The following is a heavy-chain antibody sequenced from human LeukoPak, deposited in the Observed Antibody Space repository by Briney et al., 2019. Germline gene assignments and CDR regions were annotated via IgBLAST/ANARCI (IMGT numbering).Heavy chain of an antibody. CDR2: IHATGGS. J-gene: IGHJ4*02. V-gene: IGHV4-4*09. CDR3: ARLGSYHDF. D-gene: IGHD1-26*01. Sequence: SETLSLTCTVSGASIRDYYWSWIRQTPEKGLEWMGYIHATGGSNYYPSLKSRLTVSIDTSRNQLSLKLTSVTAADTAVYFCARLGSYHDFWGQGALVTVSS. CDR1: GASIRDYY.